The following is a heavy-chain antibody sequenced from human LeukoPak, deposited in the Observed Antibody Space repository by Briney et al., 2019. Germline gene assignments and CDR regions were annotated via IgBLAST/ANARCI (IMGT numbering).Heavy chain of an antibody. CDR3: LSGLITEPGMSANY. J-gene: IGHJ4*02. Sequence: GGSLRLSCAASGFTFSNYWMHWVRQHPGKGLVWVSGISGDGSRTSYVDSVKGRFAISRDNAKNTLLLQMSSLRAEDTAVYFCLSGLITEPGMSANYWGPGTLVTVSS. CDR2: ISGDGSRT. V-gene: IGHV3-74*01. CDR1: GFTFSNYW. D-gene: IGHD6-19*01.